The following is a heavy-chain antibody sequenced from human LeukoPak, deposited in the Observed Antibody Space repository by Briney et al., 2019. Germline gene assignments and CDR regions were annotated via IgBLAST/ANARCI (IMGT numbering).Heavy chain of an antibody. CDR1: GFTFSSYG. CDR2: ISYDGSNK. CDR3: AKDHYSGYDLRGGFDY. V-gene: IGHV3-30*18. J-gene: IGHJ4*02. D-gene: IGHD5-12*01. Sequence: GGSLRLSCAASGFTFSSYGMHWVRQAPGKGLEWVAVISYDGSNKYYADSVKGRFTISRDNSKNTLYLQMNSLRAEDTAVYYCAKDHYSGYDLRGGFDYWGQGTLVTVSS.